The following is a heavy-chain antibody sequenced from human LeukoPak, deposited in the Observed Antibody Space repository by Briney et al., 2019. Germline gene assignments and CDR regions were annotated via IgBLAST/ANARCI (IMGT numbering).Heavy chain of an antibody. D-gene: IGHD2-15*01. Sequence: GGSLRLSRAASGFTFSTYWMHRVRQAPGKGLVWVSRVSTDGSNTGYADSVKGRFTISRDNAKNTIYLQMNSLRAEDTAVYYCVTVVPGAPNLLGYWGQGTLVTVSS. J-gene: IGHJ4*02. CDR1: GFTFSTYW. V-gene: IGHV3-74*01. CDR3: VTVVPGAPNLLGY. CDR2: VSTDGSNT.